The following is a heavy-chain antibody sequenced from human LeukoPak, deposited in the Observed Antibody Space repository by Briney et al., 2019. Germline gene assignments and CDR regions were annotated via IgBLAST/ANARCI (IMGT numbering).Heavy chain of an antibody. CDR2: INPSGDST. CDR3: ARGEYSSGWYYFDY. J-gene: IGHJ4*02. D-gene: IGHD6-19*01. Sequence: GASVKVSCKASGYTFTSNHIHWVRQAPGQGLEWMGVINPSGDSTSYAQKFQGRVTITADESTSTAYMELSSLRSEDTAVYYCARGEYSSGWYYFDYWGQGTLVTVSS. CDR1: GYTFTSNH. V-gene: IGHV1-46*01.